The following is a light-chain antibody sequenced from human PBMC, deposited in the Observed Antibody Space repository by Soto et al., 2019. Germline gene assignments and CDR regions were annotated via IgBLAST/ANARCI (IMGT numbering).Light chain of an antibody. CDR1: SCDIGSNT. J-gene: IGLJ3*02. CDR3: AAWDDSLNGWV. V-gene: IGLV1-44*01. CDR2: SNN. Sequence: QSVLTQPPSASGTPGQRVTISCSGSSCDIGSNTVNWYHQLPGTAPKLLIYSNNQRPSGVPDRFSDSKSGTSASLAISGLQSEDEADYYCAAWDDSLNGWVFGGGTKLTAL.